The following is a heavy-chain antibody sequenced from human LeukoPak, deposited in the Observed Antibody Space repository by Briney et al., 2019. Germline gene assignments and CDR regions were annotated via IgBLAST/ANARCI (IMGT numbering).Heavy chain of an antibody. CDR3: AKGGHSSSWYGFDY. D-gene: IGHD6-13*01. CDR1: GFTFSSYG. J-gene: IGHJ4*02. Sequence: GGSLRLSCAASGFTFSSYGMHWVRQAPGKGLEWVAFIRYDGSNKYYADSVKGRFTISRDNSKNTLYLQMNSLRAEDTAVYYCAKGGHSSSWYGFDYWGQGTLVTVSS. CDR2: IRYDGSNK. V-gene: IGHV3-30*02.